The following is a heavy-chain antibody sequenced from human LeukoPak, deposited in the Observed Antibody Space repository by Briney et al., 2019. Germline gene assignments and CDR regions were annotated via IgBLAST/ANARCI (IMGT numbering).Heavy chain of an antibody. D-gene: IGHD6-19*01. CDR3: ARGGHGSGWYG. CDR2: IRNDGSYE. CDR1: GFTFSDYG. V-gene: IGHV3-30*02. J-gene: IGHJ4*02. Sequence: GGSLRLSCAASGFTFSDYGMHWVRQAPGKGLEWVAFIRNDGSYEYYPDSVKGRFTISRDNSRNALFLQMNSLRAEDTAVYYCARGGHGSGWYGWGQGTLVTVSS.